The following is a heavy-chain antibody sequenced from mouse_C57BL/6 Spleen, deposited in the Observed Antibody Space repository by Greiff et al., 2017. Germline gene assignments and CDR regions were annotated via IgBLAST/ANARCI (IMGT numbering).Heavy chain of an antibody. CDR2: ILPGSGST. Sequence: QVQLKESGAELMKPGASVKLSCKATGYTFTGYWIEWVKQRPGHGLEWIGEILPGSGSTHYNEKFKGKATFTADTSSNTAYMQLSSLTTDDSAIYDCARTSVGIYCRSYGDAIDYGGQGTSVTVSS. CDR3: ARTSVGIYCRSYGDAIDY. CDR1: GYTFTGYW. J-gene: IGHJ4*01. D-gene: IGHD1-1*01. V-gene: IGHV1-9*01.